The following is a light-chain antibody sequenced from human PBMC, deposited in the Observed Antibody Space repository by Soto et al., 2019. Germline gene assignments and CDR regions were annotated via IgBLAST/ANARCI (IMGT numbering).Light chain of an antibody. CDR3: TSYASSDSYV. Sequence: QSALTQPASVSGSPGQSITISCTGTSSDVGGYNYVSWYQQHPGKAPKLLIYDVTNRPSGVSNRFSASKSGNTASLTISGLXXXXAADYYCTSYASSDSYVFGTGTKV. CDR1: SSDVGGYNY. J-gene: IGLJ1*01. V-gene: IGLV2-14*03. CDR2: DVT.